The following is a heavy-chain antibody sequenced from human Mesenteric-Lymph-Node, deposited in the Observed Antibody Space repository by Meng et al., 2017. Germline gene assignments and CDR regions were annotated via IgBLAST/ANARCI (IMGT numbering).Heavy chain of an antibody. CDR2: IWYDGSNK. J-gene: IGHJ4*02. V-gene: IGHV3-33*01. CDR1: GFTFSSYG. Sequence: GESLTISCAASGFTFSSYGMHWVRQAPGKGLEWVAVIWYDGSNKYYADSVKGRFTISRDNTKNSLYLQMNSLRAEDMAVYYCARYYDTTGFYYYFDYWGQGTLVTVSS. D-gene: IGHD3-22*01. CDR3: ARYYDTTGFYYYFDY.